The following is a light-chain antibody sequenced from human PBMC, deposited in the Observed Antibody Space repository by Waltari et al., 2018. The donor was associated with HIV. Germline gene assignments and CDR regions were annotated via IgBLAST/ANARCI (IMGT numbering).Light chain of an antibody. Sequence: PGQSITISCTGTSSDVGGYNSVSWYQLHPGKASKLMIYAVSNRPSGVSNRFSGSKSDNTASLTISGLQAEDEADYYCSSYTSTSTVYVFGTGTEVTVL. J-gene: IGLJ1*01. V-gene: IGLV2-14*03. CDR3: SSYTSTSTVYV. CDR2: AVS. CDR1: SSDVGGYNS.